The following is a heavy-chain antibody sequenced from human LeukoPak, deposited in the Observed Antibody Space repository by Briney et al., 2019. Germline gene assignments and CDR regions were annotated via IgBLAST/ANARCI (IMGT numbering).Heavy chain of an antibody. CDR1: GFTFGSYW. CDR2: IKQDGSEK. D-gene: IGHD5-18*01. J-gene: IGHJ4*02. Sequence: GGSLRLSCAASGFTFGSYWMSWVRQAPGKGLEWVANIKQDGSEKYYVDSVKGRFTISRDNAKNSLYLQMNSLRADDMALYYCTKASGYSSGAVDYWGQGTLVTVSS. CDR3: TKASGYSSGAVDY. V-gene: IGHV3-7*03.